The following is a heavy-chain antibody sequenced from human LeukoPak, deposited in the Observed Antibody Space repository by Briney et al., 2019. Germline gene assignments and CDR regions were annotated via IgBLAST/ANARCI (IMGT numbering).Heavy chain of an antibody. CDR1: GYTFTSYG. D-gene: IGHD3-3*01. Sequence: ASVKVSCKASGYTFTSYGISWVRQAPGQGLEWMGWISAYNGNTNYAQKLQGRVTMTTDTSTSTAYMELRSLRSDDTAVYYCARDHLRFLEWFTYYYYGMDVWGQGTTVTVSS. CDR3: ARDHLRFLEWFTYYYYGMDV. V-gene: IGHV1-18*01. J-gene: IGHJ6*02. CDR2: ISAYNGNT.